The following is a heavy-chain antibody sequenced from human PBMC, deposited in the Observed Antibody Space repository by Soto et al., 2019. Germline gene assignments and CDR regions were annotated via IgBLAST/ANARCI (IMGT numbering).Heavy chain of an antibody. CDR1: VGSISSYY. CDR2: IYYSGST. Sequence: SETLSLTCTVSVGSISSYYWSWIRQPPGKGLEWIGYIYYSGSTNYNPSLKSRVTISVDTSKNQFSLKLSSVTAADTAVYYCARATGTTGGLFYWGQGTQVTVSS. CDR3: ARATGTTGGLFY. J-gene: IGHJ4*02. D-gene: IGHD1-7*01. V-gene: IGHV4-59*01.